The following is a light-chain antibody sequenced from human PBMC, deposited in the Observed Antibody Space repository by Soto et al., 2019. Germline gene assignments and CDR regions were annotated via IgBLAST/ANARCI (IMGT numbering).Light chain of an antibody. V-gene: IGKV3D-20*01. Sequence: VLTKSPSAESLSPKEGATLSCGASENVRSNYIVWYQQKPGLAPRLLISEASTRATGIPDRFSGSGSGRDFTLTISRVEPADFAIYYCQHSASPPITFAQGTRLEIK. CDR3: QHSASPPIT. CDR1: ENVRSNY. J-gene: IGKJ5*01. CDR2: EAS.